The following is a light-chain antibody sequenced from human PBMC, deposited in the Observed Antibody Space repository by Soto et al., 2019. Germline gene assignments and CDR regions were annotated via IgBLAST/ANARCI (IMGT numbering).Light chain of an antibody. V-gene: IGLV2-8*01. CDR1: NSNIGSNK. Sequence: QSVLTQPPSASGTPGQRVTISCSGSNSNIGSNKVNWYQQPPGKAPKLLIYDVSKRPSGVPDRFSGSKSGNTASLTVSGLQAEDEGDYYCSSYAGSNYPYVFGTGTKVTVL. CDR2: DVS. J-gene: IGLJ1*01. CDR3: SSYAGSNYPYV.